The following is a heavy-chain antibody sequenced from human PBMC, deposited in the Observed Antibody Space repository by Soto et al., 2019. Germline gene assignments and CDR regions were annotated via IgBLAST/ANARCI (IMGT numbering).Heavy chain of an antibody. CDR3: AKARPIFGVVIGSDYYYGMDV. CDR1: GFTFRSYG. J-gene: IGHJ6*02. V-gene: IGHV3-30*18. Sequence: QVQLVESGGGVVQPGRSLRLSCAASGFTFRSYGMHWVRQAPGKGLEWVAVISYDGSNEYYADSMKGRLTISRDNSRNTLYIQMYSLRVEDTAVYYCAKARPIFGVVIGSDYYYGMDVWGQGTTVTVSS. CDR2: ISYDGSNE. D-gene: IGHD3-3*01.